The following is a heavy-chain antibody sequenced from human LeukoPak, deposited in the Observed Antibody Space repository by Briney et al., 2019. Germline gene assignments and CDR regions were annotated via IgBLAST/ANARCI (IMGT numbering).Heavy chain of an antibody. J-gene: IGHJ3*01. D-gene: IGHD6-6*01. CDR3: ARSSYSSSSSV. V-gene: IGHV3-7*03. Sequence: LAGGSLRLSCAVSGFTFSGFWMSWPRQAPGKGLEWVASINSDGSEGYYADVVKGRFTISRDNAKNSLYLQINSLRAEDTAVYYCARSSYSSSSSVWGQGTMVTVSS. CDR1: GFTFSGFW. CDR2: INSDGSEG.